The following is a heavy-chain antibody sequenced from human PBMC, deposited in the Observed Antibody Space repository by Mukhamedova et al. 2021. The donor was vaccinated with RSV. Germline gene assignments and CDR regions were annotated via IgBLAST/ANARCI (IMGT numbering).Heavy chain of an antibody. CDR3: AKQGGWLDP. Sequence: VSGISGRGVSTYYADSVNGRFTISRDNSKNTLHLQMSSPRAEDTAVYYCAKQGGWLDPLGQGTLVTVSS. CDR2: ISGRGVST. V-gene: IGHV3-23*01. D-gene: IGHD3-16*01. J-gene: IGHJ5*02.